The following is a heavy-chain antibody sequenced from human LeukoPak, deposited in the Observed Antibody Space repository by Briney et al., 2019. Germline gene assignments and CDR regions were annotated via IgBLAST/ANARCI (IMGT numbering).Heavy chain of an antibody. Sequence: PSETLSLTCAVYGGSFSTYYWSWIRQSPGKGLEWIAEINHRGDTNYNPSVKSRVTISVDTSKNQFSLKVNSLTAADTAVYYCARGATISETGHFDYWGQGTLVTVFS. CDR1: GGSFSTYY. J-gene: IGHJ4*02. D-gene: IGHD1-1*01. V-gene: IGHV4-34*01. CDR2: INHRGDT. CDR3: ARGATISETGHFDY.